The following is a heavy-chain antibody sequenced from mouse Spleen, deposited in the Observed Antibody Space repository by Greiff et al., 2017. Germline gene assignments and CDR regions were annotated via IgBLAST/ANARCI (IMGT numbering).Heavy chain of an antibody. J-gene: IGHJ4*01. CDR3: ARGGYYGAMDY. V-gene: IGHV1-4*01. CDR2: INPSSGYT. CDR1: GYTFTSYT. D-gene: IGHD2-3*01. Sequence: VQLVESGAELARPGASVKMSCKASGYTFTSYTMHWVKQRPGQGLEWIGYINPSSGYTKYNQKFKDKATLTADKSSSTAYMQLSSLTSEDSAVYYCARGGYYGAMDYWGQGTSVTVSS.